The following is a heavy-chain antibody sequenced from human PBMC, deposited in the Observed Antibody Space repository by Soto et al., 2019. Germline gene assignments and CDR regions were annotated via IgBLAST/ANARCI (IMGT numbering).Heavy chain of an antibody. CDR1: GYTFTGYY. J-gene: IGHJ4*02. D-gene: IGHD2-15*01. CDR3: ARVRPGYCSGGSCYTTLGGYFDY. Sequence: ASVKVSCKASGYTFTGYYMHWVRQAPGQGLEWMGWINPNSGGTNYAQKFQGWVTMTRDTSISTAYMELSRLRSDDTAVYYCARVRPGYCSGGSCYTTLGGYFDYWGQGTLVTVSS. V-gene: IGHV1-2*04. CDR2: INPNSGGT.